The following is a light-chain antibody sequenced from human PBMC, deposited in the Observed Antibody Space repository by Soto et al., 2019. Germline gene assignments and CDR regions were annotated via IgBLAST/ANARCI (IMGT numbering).Light chain of an antibody. CDR2: TAS. J-gene: IGKJ2*01. CDR1: QSITTY. Sequence: DIPMTQSPSSLSASVGDRVTISCRASQSITTYLNWYRQKPGKAPELLIYTASTLQSGVPSRFSSSGSGTDFTLTISGLQPEDFATYYCQQSYSTPPDTFGQGTKLEI. CDR3: QQSYSTPPDT. V-gene: IGKV1-39*01.